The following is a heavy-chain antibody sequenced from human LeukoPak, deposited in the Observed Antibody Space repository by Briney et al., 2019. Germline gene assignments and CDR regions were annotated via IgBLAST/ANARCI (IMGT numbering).Heavy chain of an antibody. Sequence: ASVKVSCKASGYTFTGYYMHWVRQAPGQGLEWMGRINPNSGGTNYAQKFQGRVTMTRDTSISTAYMELSRLRSDDTAVYYCARDVRSFGEEYFGYWGQGTLVTVSS. J-gene: IGHJ4*02. CDR2: INPNSGGT. D-gene: IGHD3-10*01. V-gene: IGHV1-2*06. CDR1: GYTFTGYY. CDR3: ARDVRSFGEEYFGY.